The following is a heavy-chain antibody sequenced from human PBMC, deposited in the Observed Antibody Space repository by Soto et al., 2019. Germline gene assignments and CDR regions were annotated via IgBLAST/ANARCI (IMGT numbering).Heavy chain of an antibody. J-gene: IGHJ4*02. CDR3: ARDRSPDDYGDYGAPD. V-gene: IGHV3-21*01. Sequence: PGGSLRLSCAASGFTFSSYSMNWVRQAPGKGLEWVSSISSSSSYIYYADSVKGRFTISRDNAKNSLYLQMNSLRAEDTAVYYCARDRSPDDYGDYGAPDWGQGTLVTVSS. CDR2: ISSSSSYI. D-gene: IGHD4-17*01. CDR1: GFTFSSYS.